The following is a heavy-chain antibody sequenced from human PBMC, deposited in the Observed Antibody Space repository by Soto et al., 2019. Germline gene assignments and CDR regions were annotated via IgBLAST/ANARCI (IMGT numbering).Heavy chain of an antibody. CDR1: GFTFSSYS. V-gene: IGHV3-23*01. CDR2: ISGSGAGT. Sequence: EVQLLESGGTLVQPGGSLRLSCAASGFTFSSYSMSWVRQAPGKGLEWVSGISGSGAGTYYADSVQGRFTISRDNSENKVYLQMNGLRAEDTAVYSCANARYCYGGSCYGLPYYYGMDVWGQGTTVTVSS. J-gene: IGHJ6*02. CDR3: ANARYCYGGSCYGLPYYYGMDV. D-gene: IGHD2-15*01.